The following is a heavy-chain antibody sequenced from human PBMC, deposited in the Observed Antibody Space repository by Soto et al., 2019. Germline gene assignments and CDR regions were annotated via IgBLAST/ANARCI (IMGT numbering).Heavy chain of an antibody. D-gene: IGHD6-13*01. CDR2: MDPSDSSA. Sequence: PGESLKISCKGSGYSFTSYWISWVRQVPGKGLEWMGRMDPSDSSANYSPSFQGHVTISADKSITTAYLQWSSLRASDTAMYYCARHRSSSNEVTYYYGMDVWAQGTTVTVSS. J-gene: IGHJ6*02. V-gene: IGHV5-10-1*01. CDR1: GYSFTSYW. CDR3: ARHRSSSNEVTYYYGMDV.